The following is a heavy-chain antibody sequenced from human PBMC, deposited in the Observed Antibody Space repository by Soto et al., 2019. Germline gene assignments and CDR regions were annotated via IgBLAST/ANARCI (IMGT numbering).Heavy chain of an antibody. CDR1: GFTFSSYA. CDR2: ISSNGGST. D-gene: IGHD3-10*01. CDR3: ARGVRSGVLDY. Sequence: GGSLRLSCAASGFTFSSYAMHWVRQAPGKGLEYVSAISSNGGSTYYANSVKGRFTISRDNSKNTLYLQMGSLRAEDMAVYYCARGVRSGVLDYWGQGTLVTVSS. J-gene: IGHJ4*02. V-gene: IGHV3-64*01.